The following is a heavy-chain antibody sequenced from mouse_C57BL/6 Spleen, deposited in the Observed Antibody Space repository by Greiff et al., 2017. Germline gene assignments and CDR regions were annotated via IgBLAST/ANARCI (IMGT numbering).Heavy chain of an antibody. J-gene: IGHJ2*01. CDR2: IWRGGST. Sequence: VQLQQSGPGLVQPSQSLSITCTVSGFSLTSYGVHWVRQSPGKGLEWLGVIWRGGSTDYNAAFMSRLSITKDNSKSQVFFKMNSLQADDTAIYYCAKNWGSSLYYFDYWGQGTTLTVSS. CDR1: GFSLTSYG. CDR3: AKNWGSSLYYFDY. V-gene: IGHV2-5*01. D-gene: IGHD1-1*01.